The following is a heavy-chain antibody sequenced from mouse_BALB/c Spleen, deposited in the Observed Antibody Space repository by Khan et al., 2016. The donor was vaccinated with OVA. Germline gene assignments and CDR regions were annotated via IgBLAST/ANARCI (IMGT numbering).Heavy chain of an antibody. Sequence: QIQLVQSGAELAKPGASVKMSCKASGYTFTTYWMHWVKQRPGQGLEWIGYINPTSDYTDYNEKFKDKATLSADKSSSTAYMQLSSRTSEDSAVYYCARDRIDYWGQGTTLTVSS. V-gene: IGHV1-7*01. CDR1: GYTFTTYW. CDR3: ARDRIDY. CDR2: INPTSDYT. J-gene: IGHJ2*01.